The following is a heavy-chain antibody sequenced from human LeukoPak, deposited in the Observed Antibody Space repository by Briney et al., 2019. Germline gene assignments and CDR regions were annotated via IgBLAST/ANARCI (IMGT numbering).Heavy chain of an antibody. CDR3: AKPGRGILVDNWFDP. CDR1: GFIFSNYA. Sequence: GGSERLSCAASGFIFSNYAMSWVRQAPGKGLEWVSSINGRGGSTYYADFVKGRFTISRDNPKHTLYVHMNSLRAEDTAIYYCAKPGRGILVDNWFDPWGQGTLVTVSS. V-gene: IGHV3-23*01. J-gene: IGHJ5*02. CDR2: INGRGGST. D-gene: IGHD3-22*01.